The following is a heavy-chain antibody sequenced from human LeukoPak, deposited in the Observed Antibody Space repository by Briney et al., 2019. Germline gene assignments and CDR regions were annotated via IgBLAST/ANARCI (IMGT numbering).Heavy chain of an antibody. CDR3: ITDPRITMVRGVISDFDY. Sequence: PGGSLRLSCAASGFTFSNAWMSWVRQAPGKGLEWVGRIKSKTDGGTTDYAAPVKGRFTISRDDSKNTLYLQMNSLKTEDTAVYYCITDPRITMVRGVISDFDYWGQGTLVTVSS. J-gene: IGHJ4*02. V-gene: IGHV3-15*01. CDR1: GFTFSNAW. D-gene: IGHD3-10*01. CDR2: IKSKTDGGTT.